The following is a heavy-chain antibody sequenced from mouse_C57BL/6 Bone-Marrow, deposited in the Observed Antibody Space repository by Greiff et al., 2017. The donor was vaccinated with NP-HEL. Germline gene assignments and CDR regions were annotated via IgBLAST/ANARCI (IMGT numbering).Heavy chain of an antibody. J-gene: IGHJ4*01. Sequence: VQLQQSGPELVKPGASVKISCKASGYAFSSSWMNWVKQRPGKGLEWIGRIYPGDGDTNYNGKFKGKATLTADKSSSTAYMQLSSLTSEDSAVYVCARRDSDDYGSSDVGCYYAMDYWGKGTSVTVSS. D-gene: IGHD1-1*01. V-gene: IGHV1-82*01. CDR3: ARRDSDDYGSSDVGCYYAMDY. CDR2: IYPGDGDT. CDR1: GYAFSSSW.